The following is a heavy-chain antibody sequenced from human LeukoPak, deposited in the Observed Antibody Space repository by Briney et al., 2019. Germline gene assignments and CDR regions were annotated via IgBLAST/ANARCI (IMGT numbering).Heavy chain of an antibody. D-gene: IGHD2-2*02. CDR2: INSDGSST. Sequence: PGGSLRLSCAASGLTFSSYWMHWVRQAPGKGLVWVSRINSDGSSTSYADSVKGRFTISRDNAKNTLYLQMNNLRAEDTAVYYCARARPKYCSSTSCYRGGHFDYWGQGTLVTVSS. V-gene: IGHV3-74*01. CDR3: ARARPKYCSSTSCYRGGHFDY. CDR1: GLTFSSYW. J-gene: IGHJ4*02.